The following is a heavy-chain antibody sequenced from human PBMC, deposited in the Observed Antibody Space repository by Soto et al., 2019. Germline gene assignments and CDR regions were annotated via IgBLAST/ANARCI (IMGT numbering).Heavy chain of an antibody. CDR1: GGSIYSYY. D-gene: IGHD3-3*01. CDR2: IYYSGST. Sequence: SETLSLTCTVSGGSIYSYYWSWIRQPPGKGLEWIGSIYYSGSTNCNPSLKSRVTISIDTSKNQFSLRLSSVTAADTAVYYCARALVFSWSGIYYFDYWGQGALVTVSS. V-gene: IGHV4-59*01. CDR3: ARALVFSWSGIYYFDY. J-gene: IGHJ4*02.